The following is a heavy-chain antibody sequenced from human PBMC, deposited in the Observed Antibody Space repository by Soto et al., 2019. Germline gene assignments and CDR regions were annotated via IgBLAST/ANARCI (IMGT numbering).Heavy chain of an antibody. D-gene: IGHD3-10*01. J-gene: IGHJ5*02. Sequence: GGSLRLSCAASGLTFSSYSMNWVRQAPGKGLEWVSSISSSSYIYYADSVKGRFTISRDNAKNSLYLQMNSLRAEDTAVYYCARDLSNYGSGSNNDPWGQGTLVTVSS. CDR2: ISSSSYI. CDR1: GLTFSSYS. V-gene: IGHV3-21*01. CDR3: ARDLSNYGSGSNNDP.